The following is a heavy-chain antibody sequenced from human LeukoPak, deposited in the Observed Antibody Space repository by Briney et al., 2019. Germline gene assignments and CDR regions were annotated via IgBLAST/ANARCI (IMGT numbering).Heavy chain of an antibody. V-gene: IGHV4-59*08. CDR2: IYYSGST. Sequence: PSETLSLTCTVSGGSISSYYWSWIRQPPGKGLEWIGYIYYSGSTNYNPSLKSRVTISVDTSKNQFSLKLSSVTAADTAVYFCAGTTVTTLVNYFEYWGQGTLVTVSS. J-gene: IGHJ4*02. CDR1: GGSISSYY. D-gene: IGHD4-17*01. CDR3: AGTTVTTLVNYFEY.